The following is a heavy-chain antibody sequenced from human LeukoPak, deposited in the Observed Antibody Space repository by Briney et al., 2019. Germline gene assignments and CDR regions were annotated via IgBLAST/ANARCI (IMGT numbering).Heavy chain of an antibody. CDR2: ISGSGGST. CDR1: GFTFSSYG. V-gene: IGHV3-23*01. Sequence: GGSLRLSCAASGFTFSSYGMSWVRQAPGKGLEWVSAISGSGGSTYYADSVKGRFTISRDNSKNTLYLQMNSLRAEDTAVYYCAKEGHFGDLLNYFDYWGQGTLVTVSS. D-gene: IGHD3-10*01. J-gene: IGHJ4*02. CDR3: AKEGHFGDLLNYFDY.